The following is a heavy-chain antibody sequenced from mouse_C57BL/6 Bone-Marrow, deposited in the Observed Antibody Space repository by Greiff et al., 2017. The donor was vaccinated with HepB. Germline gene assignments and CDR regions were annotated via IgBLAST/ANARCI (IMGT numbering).Heavy chain of an antibody. V-gene: IGHV1-64*01. J-gene: IGHJ2*01. Sequence: VKLQQPGAELVKPGASVKLSCKASGYTFTSYWMHWVKQRPGQGLEWIGMIHPNSGSTNYNEKFKSKATLTVDKSSRTAYMQLSSLTSEDAAVYYCARRSGIYYYGSSPYFDYWGQGTTLTVSS. CDR1: GYTFTSYW. CDR2: IHPNSGST. CDR3: ARRSGIYYYGSSPYFDY. D-gene: IGHD1-1*01.